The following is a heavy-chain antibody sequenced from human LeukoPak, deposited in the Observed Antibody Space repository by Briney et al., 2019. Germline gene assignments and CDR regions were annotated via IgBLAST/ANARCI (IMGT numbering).Heavy chain of an antibody. CDR1: GGSISSYY. CDR3: ARLYKILGSGISSKYYYYYGMDV. J-gene: IGHJ6*02. CDR2: IYYSGST. Sequence: SETLSLTCTVSGGSISSYYWSWIRQPPGKGLEWIGYIYYSGSTNYNPSLKSRVTISVDTSKNQFSLKLSSVTAADTAVYYCARLYKILGSGISSKYYYYYGMDVWGQGTTVTVSS. D-gene: IGHD5-24*01. V-gene: IGHV4-59*08.